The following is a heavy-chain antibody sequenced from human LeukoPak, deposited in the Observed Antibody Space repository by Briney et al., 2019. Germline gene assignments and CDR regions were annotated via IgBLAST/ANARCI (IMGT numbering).Heavy chain of an antibody. Sequence: GGSLRLSCAASGFIFSSYWMSWVRQAPGKGLEWVANIKQDGSEKYYVDSVKGRFTISRDNAKNSLYLQMNSLRAEDTAVYYCARVGDYDFWPRVHWYMDVWGKGTTVTVSS. V-gene: IGHV3-7*01. CDR1: GFIFSSYW. J-gene: IGHJ6*03. D-gene: IGHD3-3*01. CDR2: IKQDGSEK. CDR3: ARVGDYDFWPRVHWYMDV.